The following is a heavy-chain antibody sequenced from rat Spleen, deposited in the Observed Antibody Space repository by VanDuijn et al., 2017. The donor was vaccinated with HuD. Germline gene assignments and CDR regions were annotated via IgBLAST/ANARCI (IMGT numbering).Heavy chain of an antibody. CDR1: GFTFRNDY. J-gene: IGHJ3*01. V-gene: IGHV5-25*01. CDR2: ISTVGTIT. Sequence: EVQLVESGGGLVQPGRSMKVSCAASGFTFRNDYMAWVRQAPKKGLEWVASISTVGTITYYRDSVKGRFTISRDNAKSTLDLQMDSLGSEDTATYYCATDPFPYWGQGTLVTVSS. CDR3: ATDPFPY.